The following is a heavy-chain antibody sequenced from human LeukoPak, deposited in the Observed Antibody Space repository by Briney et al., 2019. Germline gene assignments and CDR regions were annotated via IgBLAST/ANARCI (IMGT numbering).Heavy chain of an antibody. Sequence: ASVNVSCMASGYTFTSYGISWVRQAPGQGLEWIGWISAYNGNTNYAQKPQGRVTMTTDTSTSTAYMRLRSLRSDDTAVYYCARDPQGASSGCYPHYFDSWGQGTLVTVSS. CDR1: GYTFTSYG. J-gene: IGHJ4*02. CDR3: ARDPQGASSGCYPHYFDS. V-gene: IGHV1-18*01. D-gene: IGHD3-22*01. CDR2: ISAYNGNT.